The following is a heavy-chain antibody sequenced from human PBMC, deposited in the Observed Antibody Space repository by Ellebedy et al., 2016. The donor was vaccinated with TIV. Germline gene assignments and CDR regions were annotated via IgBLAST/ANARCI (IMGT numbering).Heavy chain of an antibody. J-gene: IGHJ5*02. D-gene: IGHD3-16*01. CDR3: ARALRSGFYVNPFDT. Sequence: GESLKISCTASGFTFSAFSMNWVRQAPGKGLEWVSSIGSSGGYIYYADSLKDRFSISRDNDKNSLFLQMNSLRVEDTAIYYCARALRSGFYVNPFDTWGQGTLVTVSS. CDR1: GFTFSAFS. CDR2: IGSSGGYI. V-gene: IGHV3-21*01.